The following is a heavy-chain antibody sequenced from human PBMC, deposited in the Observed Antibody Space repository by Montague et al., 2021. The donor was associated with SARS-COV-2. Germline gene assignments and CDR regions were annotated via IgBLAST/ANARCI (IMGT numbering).Heavy chain of an antibody. J-gene: IGHJ1*01. Sequence: SETLSLTCTVSGASFSSGNSYWIWIRQPQGKGLVGNGYISYSTNSNSSPSLQSRVTISAATYKYPLSLKVMSAAAAATAVYYCARIGYESVGYYYIYPDWGQGTLVTVSS. CDR2: ISYSTNS. V-gene: IGHV4-61*01. D-gene: IGHD3-22*01. CDR3: ARIGYESVGYYYIYPD. CDR1: GASFSSGNSY.